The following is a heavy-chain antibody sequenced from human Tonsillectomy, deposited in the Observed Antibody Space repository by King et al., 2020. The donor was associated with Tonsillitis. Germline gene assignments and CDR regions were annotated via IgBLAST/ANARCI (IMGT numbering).Heavy chain of an antibody. J-gene: IGHJ4*02. D-gene: IGHD1-1*01. CDR1: GGSISSSSYY. V-gene: IGHV4-39*07. Sequence: VQLQESGPGLVKPSETLSLTCTVSGGSISSSSYYWGWIRQPPGKGLEWIGSIYYSGSTYYNPSLKSRVTISVDTSKNQFSLKLSSVTAADTAVYYCARDFAQTGTTPSKIDYWGQGTLVTVSS. CDR3: ARDFAQTGTTPSKIDY. CDR2: IYYSGST.